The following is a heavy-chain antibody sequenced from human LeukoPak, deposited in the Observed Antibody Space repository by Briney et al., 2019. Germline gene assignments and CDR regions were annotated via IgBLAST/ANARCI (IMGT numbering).Heavy chain of an antibody. D-gene: IGHD1-14*01. V-gene: IGHV3-30*02. CDR1: GFTFSHYG. CDR2: IRYDGSNK. Sequence: GGSLRLSCATSGFTFSHYGMHWVRQAPGKGLEWVAFIRYDGSNKYYADSVKGRFTISRDNSKNTLYLQMNSLRAEDTAVYYCAKDTTPPKAGFDPWGQGTLVTVSS. CDR3: AKDTTPPKAGFDP. J-gene: IGHJ5*02.